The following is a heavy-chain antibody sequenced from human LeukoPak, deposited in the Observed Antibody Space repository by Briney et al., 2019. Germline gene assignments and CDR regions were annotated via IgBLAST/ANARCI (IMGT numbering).Heavy chain of an antibody. D-gene: IGHD3-10*01. Sequence: ASVKVSCKASGYTFTTDYIHWVRQAPGQGLEWMGIINPSGGSTTYAQKFQGRVIMTGDTSTSTVYMELRSLRSEDTAVYYCARARGSGSYYGHDYYYYYYMDVWGQGTTVAVSS. CDR1: GYTFTTDY. V-gene: IGHV1-46*01. CDR3: ARARGSGSYYGHDYYYYYYMDV. J-gene: IGHJ6*03. CDR2: INPSGGST.